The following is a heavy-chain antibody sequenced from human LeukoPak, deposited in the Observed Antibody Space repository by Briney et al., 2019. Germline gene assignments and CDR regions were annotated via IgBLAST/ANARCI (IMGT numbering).Heavy chain of an antibody. CDR3: AKDFGYCSGGSCYYFDY. J-gene: IGHJ4*02. CDR1: GFTFSSYW. Sequence: GGSLRLSCAASGFTFSSYWMSWVRQAPGKGLEWVAVISYDGSNKYYADSVKGRFTISRDNSKNTLYLQMNSLRAEDTAVYYCAKDFGYCSGGSCYYFDYWGQGTLVTVSS. D-gene: IGHD2-15*01. CDR2: ISYDGSNK. V-gene: IGHV3-30*18.